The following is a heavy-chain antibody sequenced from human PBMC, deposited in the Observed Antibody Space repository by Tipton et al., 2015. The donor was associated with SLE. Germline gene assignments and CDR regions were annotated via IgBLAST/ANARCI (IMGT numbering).Heavy chain of an antibody. D-gene: IGHD3-3*01. CDR2: IYYSGST. CDR1: GGSISNYY. CDR3: ARAGHYDFWSGYPLDGMDV. J-gene: IGHJ6*02. Sequence: GLVKPSETLSLTCTVSGGSISNYYWTWVRQPPGKGLEWIGDIYYSGSTNFNPSLKSRVTMSVDTSKNQFSLKLSSVTAADTAVYYCARAGHYDFWSGYPLDGMDVWGQGTTVTVSS. V-gene: IGHV4-59*01.